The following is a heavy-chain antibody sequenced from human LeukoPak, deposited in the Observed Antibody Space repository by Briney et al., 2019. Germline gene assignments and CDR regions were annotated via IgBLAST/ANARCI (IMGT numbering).Heavy chain of an antibody. Sequence: GGSLRLSCAASGFTVSSNYMSWVRQAPGKGLEWVSVIYSGGSTYYADSVKGRFTISRDNSKSTLYLQMNSLRAEDTAVYYCARISYDILTGYSEGHYFDYWGQGTLVTVSS. D-gene: IGHD3-9*01. CDR1: GFTVSSNY. CDR2: IYSGGST. V-gene: IGHV3-53*01. J-gene: IGHJ4*02. CDR3: ARISYDILTGYSEGHYFDY.